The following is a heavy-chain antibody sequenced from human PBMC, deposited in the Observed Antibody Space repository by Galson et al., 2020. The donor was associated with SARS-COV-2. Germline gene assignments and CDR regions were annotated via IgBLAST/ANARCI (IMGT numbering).Heavy chain of an antibody. CDR2: IYTSGST. J-gene: IGHJ6*04. CDR3: ARAAAAPYDYYYYGMDV. D-gene: IGHD6-13*01. Sequence: SETLSLTCTVSGGSISSGSYYWSWIRQPAGKGLEWIGRIYTSGSTNYNPSLKSRVTISVDTSKNQFSLKLSSVTAADTAVYYCARAAAAPYDYYYYGMDVWGKGTTVTVSS. CDR1: GGSISSGSYY. V-gene: IGHV4-61*02.